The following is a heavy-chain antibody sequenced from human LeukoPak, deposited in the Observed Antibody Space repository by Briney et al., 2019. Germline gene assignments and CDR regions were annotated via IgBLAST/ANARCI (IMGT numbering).Heavy chain of an antibody. CDR2: IYYSGST. Sequence: SETLSLTCTVSGGSISSYYWSWIRQPPGKGLEWIGYIYYSGSTNYNPSLKSRVTISVDTSKNQFSLKLSSVTAADTAVYYCARDNTRWGDFLFDYWGQGTLVTVSS. J-gene: IGHJ4*02. V-gene: IGHV4-59*01. D-gene: IGHD2-21*02. CDR1: GGSISSYY. CDR3: ARDNTRWGDFLFDY.